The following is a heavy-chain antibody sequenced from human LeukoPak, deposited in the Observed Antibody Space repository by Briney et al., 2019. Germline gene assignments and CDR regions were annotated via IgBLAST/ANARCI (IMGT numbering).Heavy chain of an antibody. Sequence: KTSETLSLTCTVSGGSISSYYWSWIRQPPGKGLEWIGYIYYSGSTNYNPSLKSRVTISVDTSKNQFSLKLSSVTAADTAVYYCTRANGYGLIDYWGQGTLVTVSS. V-gene: IGHV4-59*01. CDR2: IYYSGST. CDR3: TRANGYGLIDY. J-gene: IGHJ4*02. CDR1: GGSISSYY. D-gene: IGHD3-10*01.